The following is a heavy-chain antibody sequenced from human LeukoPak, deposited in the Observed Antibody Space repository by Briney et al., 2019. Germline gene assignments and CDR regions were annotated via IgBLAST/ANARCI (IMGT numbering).Heavy chain of an antibody. CDR2: IRYDGSNK. J-gene: IGHJ4*02. CDR1: GFTFSHAW. V-gene: IGHV3-30*02. Sequence: GGSLRLSCAVSGFTFSHAWMSWVRQAPGKGLEWVAFIRYDGSNKYYADSVKGRFTISRDNSKNTLYLQMNSLRAEDTAVYYCAKDRGMATILGCFDYWGQGTLVTVSS. D-gene: IGHD5-24*01. CDR3: AKDRGMATILGCFDY.